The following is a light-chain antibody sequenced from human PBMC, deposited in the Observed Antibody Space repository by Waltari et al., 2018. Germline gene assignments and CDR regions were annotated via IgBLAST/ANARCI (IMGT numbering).Light chain of an antibody. V-gene: IGKV3-20*01. CDR3: QQYGRSPRT. CDR2: GAS. Sequence: EIVLTQSPDTLSLSPGERAPLYCRAGQSVSNNYLAWYQHKPGQAPRLLIYGASTRATGIQCRFTGSGAGTEFTLTITRLEAEDVAVYFCQQYGRSPRTFGQGTKLEIK. J-gene: IGKJ2*01. CDR1: QSVSNNY.